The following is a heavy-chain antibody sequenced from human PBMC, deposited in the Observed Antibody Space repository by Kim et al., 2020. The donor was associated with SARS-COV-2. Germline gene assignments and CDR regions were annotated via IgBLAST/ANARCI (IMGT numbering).Heavy chain of an antibody. CDR3: ARHPQLTRRIIAVAVHYYYYYGMDV. CDR2: IDPSDSYT. V-gene: IGHV5-10-1*01. D-gene: IGHD6-19*01. Sequence: GESLKISCKGSGYSFTSYWISWVRQMPGKGLEWMGRIDPSDSYTNYSPSFQGHVTISADKSISTAYLQWSSLKASDTAMYYCARHPQLTRRIIAVAVHYYYYYGMDVWGQGTTVTVSS. J-gene: IGHJ6*02. CDR1: GYSFTSYW.